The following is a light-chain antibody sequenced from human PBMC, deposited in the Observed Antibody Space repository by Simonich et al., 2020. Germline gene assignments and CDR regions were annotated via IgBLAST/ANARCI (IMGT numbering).Light chain of an antibody. CDR1: SSDVGSYNL. V-gene: IGLV2-23*03. J-gene: IGLJ2*01. CDR2: EGR. Sequence: QSALTQPASVSGSPGQSITISCTGTSSDVGSYNLVSWYQQHPGKAPKLMIYEGRKRPSGVSNRFPGSKSGNTASLTISGLQAEDEADYYCCSYAGSSTFVVFGGGTKLTVL. CDR3: CSYAGSSTFVV.